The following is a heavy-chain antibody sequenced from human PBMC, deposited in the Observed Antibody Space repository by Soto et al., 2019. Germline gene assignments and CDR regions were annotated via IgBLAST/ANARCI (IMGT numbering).Heavy chain of an antibody. J-gene: IGHJ3*02. V-gene: IGHV4-61*01. CDR1: GGSVSSGSYY. Sequence: QVQLQESGPGLVKPSETLSLTCTVSGGSVSSGSYYWSWIRQPPGKGLEWIGYIYYSGSTNYNPSLKSRVTISVDTSKNQFSLKLNSVTAADTAVYYCARVAATATAFDIWGQGTMVTVSS. D-gene: IGHD1-26*01. CDR2: IYYSGST. CDR3: ARVAATATAFDI.